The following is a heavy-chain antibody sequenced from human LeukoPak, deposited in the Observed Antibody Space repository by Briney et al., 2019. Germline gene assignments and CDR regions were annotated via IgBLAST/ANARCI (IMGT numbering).Heavy chain of an antibody. J-gene: IGHJ6*03. CDR2: IIPISGTA. V-gene: IGHV1-69*01. CDR1: GGTFSSYA. Sequence: SVKVSCKASGGTFSSYAISWVRQAPGHGLEWMGGIIPISGTAKYAQKFQGRVTITADESTSTAYMELSSLRSEDTAVYYCARGRWFIVPAAIGDYYYYYYMDVWGKGTTVTVSS. D-gene: IGHD2-2*02. CDR3: ARGRWFIVPAAIGDYYYYYYMDV.